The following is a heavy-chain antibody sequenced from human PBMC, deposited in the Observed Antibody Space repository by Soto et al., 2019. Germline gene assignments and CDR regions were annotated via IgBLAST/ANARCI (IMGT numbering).Heavy chain of an antibody. D-gene: IGHD2-2*01. V-gene: IGHV4-39*07. J-gene: IGHJ5*02. Sequence: SETLSLTCTVSGGSISTTSYYWSWIRQPPGKGLEWIGEINHSGSTNYNPSLKSRVTISVDTSKNQFSLKLSSVTAADTAVYYCAREEYTVVVPAAKSGNWFDPWGQGTLVTV. CDR2: INHSGST. CDR1: GGSISTTSYY. CDR3: AREEYTVVVPAAKSGNWFDP.